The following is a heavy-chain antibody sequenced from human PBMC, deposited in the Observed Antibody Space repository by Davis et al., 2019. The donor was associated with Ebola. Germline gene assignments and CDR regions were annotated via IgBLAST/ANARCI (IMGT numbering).Heavy chain of an antibody. CDR2: ISSSSSTI. D-gene: IGHD3-16*01. J-gene: IGHJ4*02. Sequence: GESLKISCAASGFTFSSYSMNWVRQAPGKGLEWVSYISSSSSTIYYADSVKGRFTISRDNAKNSLYLQMNSLRAEDTAVYYCAKDQMITFGGASSDYWGQGTLVTVSS. CDR1: GFTFSSYS. CDR3: AKDQMITFGGASSDY. V-gene: IGHV3-48*04.